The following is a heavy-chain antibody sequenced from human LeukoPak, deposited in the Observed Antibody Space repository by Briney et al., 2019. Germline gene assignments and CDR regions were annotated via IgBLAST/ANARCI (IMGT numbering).Heavy chain of an antibody. V-gene: IGHV3-15*01. Sequence: GGSLRLSCAASGFTFSNAWMSWVRQAPGKRLEWVGHIKSKTDGGTTDYAAPVKGRFTISRDDSRNTLFLQMNSLKTEDTAVYYCTTSWFRYYYDSSGYYYFAFDIWGQGTMVTVSS. D-gene: IGHD3-22*01. J-gene: IGHJ3*02. CDR1: GFTFSNAW. CDR2: IKSKTDGGTT. CDR3: TTSWFRYYYDSSGYYYFAFDI.